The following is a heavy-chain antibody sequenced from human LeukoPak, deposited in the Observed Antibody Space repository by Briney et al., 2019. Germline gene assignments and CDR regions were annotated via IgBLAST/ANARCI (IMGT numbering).Heavy chain of an antibody. CDR1: GFIFSSYA. D-gene: IGHD3-22*01. Sequence: GGSLRLSCAASGFIFSSYAMSWVRQAPGKGLEWVAVIGRDGRAKYYANSVEGRFSMSRDNSEKKLYLEMNSLRDEDTAVYYCAKEGGYDTSGYYSVSDAIDIWGQGTMVTVSS. V-gene: IGHV3-30*18. CDR3: AKEGGYDTSGYYSVSDAIDI. CDR2: IGRDGRAK. J-gene: IGHJ3*02.